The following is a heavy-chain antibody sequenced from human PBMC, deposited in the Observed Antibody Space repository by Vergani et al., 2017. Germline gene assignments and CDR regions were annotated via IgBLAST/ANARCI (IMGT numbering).Heavy chain of an antibody. V-gene: IGHV3-9*01. CDR3: AKLPWGFGDYRPRRDYFDY. J-gene: IGHJ4*02. CDR1: GFTFDDYA. CDR2: ISWNSGSI. D-gene: IGHD3-10*01. Sequence: EVQLVESGGGLVQPGRSLRLSCAASGFTFDDYAMHWVRQAPGKGLEWVSGISWNSGSIGYADSVKGRFTISRDNSKNTLYLQMNSLRAEDTAVYYCAKLPWGFGDYRPRRDYFDYWGQGTLVTVSS.